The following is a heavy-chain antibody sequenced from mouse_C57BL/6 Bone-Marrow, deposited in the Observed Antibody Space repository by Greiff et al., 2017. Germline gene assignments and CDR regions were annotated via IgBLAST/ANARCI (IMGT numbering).Heavy chain of an antibody. D-gene: IGHD1-1*01. CDR2: ISGGGGST. CDR3: SRQVTTVLATKYFDV. V-gene: IGHV5-9*01. CDR1: GFTFSSYT. J-gene: IGHJ1*01. Sequence: EVQLVESGGGLVKPGGSLKLSCAASGFTFSSYTMSWVRQTPEQRLQWVAAISGGGGSTKYHDSVKGRFTISTDNGKNFLYLQMSRLMSEYTALYYCSRQVTTVLATKYFDVWGAGTTVTVSS.